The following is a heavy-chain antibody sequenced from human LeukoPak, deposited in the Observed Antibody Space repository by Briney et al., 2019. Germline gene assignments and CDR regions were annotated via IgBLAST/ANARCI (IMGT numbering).Heavy chain of an antibody. CDR1: GDSMDTKVYY. CDR2: VYYSGST. V-gene: IGHV4-39*07. D-gene: IGHD3-22*01. J-gene: IGHJ4*02. Sequence: SETLSLTCTVSGDSMDTKVYYWGWIRHAPGKGLEWIGTVYYSGSTDYNPSLKSRVTISVDTSKNQFSLKLSSVTAADTAVYYCARDPPLSSYDSSGGVDYWGQGTLVTVSS. CDR3: ARDPPLSSYDSSGGVDY.